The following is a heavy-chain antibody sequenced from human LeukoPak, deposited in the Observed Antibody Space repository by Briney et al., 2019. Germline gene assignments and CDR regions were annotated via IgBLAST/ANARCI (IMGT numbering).Heavy chain of an antibody. CDR1: GFSFSSYS. D-gene: IGHD5-18*01. V-gene: IGHV3-21*01. J-gene: IGHJ4*02. Sequence: PGGSLRLSCAASGFSFSSYSMNWVRQAPGKGLEWVSSINSSSSSRYYADSVKGRFTISRDNAKNSLYMQMNSLRAEDTAVYYCARASVDTAMVPDYWGQGTLVTVSS. CDR3: ARASVDTAMVPDY. CDR2: INSSSSSR.